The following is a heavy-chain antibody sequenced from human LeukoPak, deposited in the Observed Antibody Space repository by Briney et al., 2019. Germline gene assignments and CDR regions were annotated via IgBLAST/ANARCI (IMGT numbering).Heavy chain of an antibody. V-gene: IGHV4-59*01. CDR1: GGSISSYY. CDR3: ARGRADCSSTSCPPMDAFDI. Sequence: SETLSLTCTVSGGSISSYYWSWIRQPPGKGLEWIGYIYYSGSTNYNPSLKSRVTISVDTSKNQFSLKLSSVTAADTAVYYCARGRADCSSTSCPPMDAFDIWGQGTMVTVSS. CDR2: IYYSGST. D-gene: IGHD2-2*01. J-gene: IGHJ3*02.